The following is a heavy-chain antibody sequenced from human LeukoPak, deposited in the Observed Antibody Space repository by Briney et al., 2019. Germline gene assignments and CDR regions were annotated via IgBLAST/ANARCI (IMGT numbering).Heavy chain of an antibody. CDR2: IKQDGSEK. D-gene: IGHD4-17*01. Sequence: GGSLRLSCAASGFTFSSYWMSWVRQAPGKGLEWVANIKQDGSEKYYVDSVKGRFTISRDNSKNTLYLQMNSLRAEDTAVYYCAKDRSMTTALDDWGQGTLVTV. J-gene: IGHJ4*02. CDR3: AKDRSMTTALDD. V-gene: IGHV3-7*03. CDR1: GFTFSSYW.